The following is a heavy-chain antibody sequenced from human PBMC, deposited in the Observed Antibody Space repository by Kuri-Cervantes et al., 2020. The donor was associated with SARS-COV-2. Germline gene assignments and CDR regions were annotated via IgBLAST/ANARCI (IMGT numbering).Heavy chain of an antibody. CDR1: GFTFSSYS. V-gene: IGHV3-21*01. CDR2: ISSSSSYI. J-gene: IGHJ6*03. Sequence: GGSLRLSCAASGFTFSSYSMNWVRQAPGKGLEWVSSISSSSSYIYYADSVKGRFTISRDNAKNSLYLQMNSLRAEDTAVYYCASDSNRVGYSSSRYVGAVAGRHYYYYYMDVWGKGTTVTVSS. D-gene: IGHD6-13*01. CDR3: ASDSNRVGYSSSRYVGAVAGRHYYYYYMDV.